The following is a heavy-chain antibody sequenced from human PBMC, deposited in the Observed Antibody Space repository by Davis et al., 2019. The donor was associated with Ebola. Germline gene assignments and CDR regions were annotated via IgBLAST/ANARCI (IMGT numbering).Heavy chain of an antibody. CDR2: INHSGST. CDR1: GGSFSGYY. D-gene: IGHD6-13*01. Sequence: PSETLSLTCAVYGGSFSGYYWSWIRQPPGKGLEWIGEINHSGSTNYNPSLKSRVTISVDTSKNQFSLKLSSVTAADTAVYYCARAPHQQLVPYYYGMDVWGQGTTVTVSS. CDR3: ARAPHQQLVPYYYGMDV. V-gene: IGHV4-34*01. J-gene: IGHJ6*02.